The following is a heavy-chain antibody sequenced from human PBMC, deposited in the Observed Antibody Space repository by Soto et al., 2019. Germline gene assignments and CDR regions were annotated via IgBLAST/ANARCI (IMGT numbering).Heavy chain of an antibody. Sequence: VQLLESGGGLVQPGGSLRLSCAASGFTFNSYTMAWVRQAPEKGLEWVSSISGSGGSPSYADSVQGRFTISRDNSRNTLSLQMNSLRAEDTATYYCAKARCSGNSCYVPDYWGHGSLVTVSS. J-gene: IGHJ4*01. V-gene: IGHV3-23*01. CDR2: ISGSGGSP. CDR3: AKARCSGNSCYVPDY. CDR1: GFTFNSYT. D-gene: IGHD2-15*01.